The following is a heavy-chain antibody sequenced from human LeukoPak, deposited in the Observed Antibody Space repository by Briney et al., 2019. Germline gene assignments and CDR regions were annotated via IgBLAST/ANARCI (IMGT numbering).Heavy chain of an antibody. V-gene: IGHV3-23*01. CDR2: ISGSGGST. J-gene: IGHJ4*02. D-gene: IGHD4-17*01. Sequence: AGGSLRLSCAASGFTFSSYAMSWVRQAPGKGLEWVSAISGSGGSTYYADSVRGRFTISRGNSKRTLFLQMNSLRAEDTAVYYCAKDRNYGDYGGVFDYWGPGTLVTVSS. CDR3: AKDRNYGDYGGVFDY. CDR1: GFTFSSYA.